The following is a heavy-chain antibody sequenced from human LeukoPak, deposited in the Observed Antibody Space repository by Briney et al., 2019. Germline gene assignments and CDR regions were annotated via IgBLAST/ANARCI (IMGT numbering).Heavy chain of an antibody. D-gene: IGHD1-14*01. CDR3: AREGTLVGAEYNWFDP. V-gene: IGHV4-38-2*02. Sequence: SETLSLTCTVSGYSINIGDYWGWIRQPPGKGLEWIGEINHSGSTNYNPSLKSRVTISVDTSKNQFSLKLSSVTAADTAVYYCAREGTLVGAEYNWFDPWGQGTLVTVSS. J-gene: IGHJ5*02. CDR2: INHSGST. CDR1: GYSINIGDY.